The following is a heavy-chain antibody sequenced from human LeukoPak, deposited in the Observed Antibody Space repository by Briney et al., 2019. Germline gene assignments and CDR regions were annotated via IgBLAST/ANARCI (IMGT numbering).Heavy chain of an antibody. CDR1: GGSINAFY. J-gene: IGHJ4*01. Sequence: SETLSLTCSVSGGSINAFYWSWIRQPPGKGLEWIGYIHCTGNTNYNPSLHSRVSMSINTSKSQFSLRLSSVTAADTAVYYCATISSSSSHWGRGTLVTVSA. V-gene: IGHV4-59*01. D-gene: IGHD6-6*01. CDR2: IHCTGNT. CDR3: ATISSSSSH.